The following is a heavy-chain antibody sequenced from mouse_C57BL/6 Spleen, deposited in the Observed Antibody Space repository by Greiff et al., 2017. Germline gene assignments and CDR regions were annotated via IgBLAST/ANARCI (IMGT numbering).Heavy chain of an antibody. CDR3: ARYWDGYAMDY. V-gene: IGHV1-18*01. CDR2: INPNNGGT. D-gene: IGHD4-1*01. CDR1: GYTFTDYN. Sequence: DVKLQESGPELVKPGASVKIPCKASGYTFTDYNMDWVKQSHGKSLEWIGDINPNNGGTIYNQKFKGKATLTVDKSSSTAYMELRSLTSEDTAVYYCARYWDGYAMDYWGQGTSVTVSS. J-gene: IGHJ4*01.